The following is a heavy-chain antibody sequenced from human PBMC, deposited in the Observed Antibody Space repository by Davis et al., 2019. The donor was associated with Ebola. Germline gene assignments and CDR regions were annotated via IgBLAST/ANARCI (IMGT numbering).Heavy chain of an antibody. CDR3: ARADWGCSSTSCYDDAFDI. V-gene: IGHV3-7*04. Sequence: GESLKISCAASGFTFSSYWMSWVRQAPGKGLEWVANIKQDGSEKYYVDSVKGRFTISRDNAKNSLYLQMNSLRAEDTAVYYCARADWGCSSTSCYDDAFDIWGQGTMVTVSS. J-gene: IGHJ3*02. CDR1: GFTFSSYW. D-gene: IGHD2-2*01. CDR2: IKQDGSEK.